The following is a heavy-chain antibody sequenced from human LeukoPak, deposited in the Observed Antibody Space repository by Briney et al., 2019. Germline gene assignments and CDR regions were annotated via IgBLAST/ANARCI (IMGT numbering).Heavy chain of an antibody. CDR3: AIQGVGRSTNADY. J-gene: IGHJ4*02. CDR2: IYYSGST. Sequence: SETLSLTCTVSGGSISSSSYYWGWIRQPPGKGLEWIGSIYYSGSTYYNPSLKSRVTISVDTSKNQFSLKLSSVTAADTAVYSCAIQGVGRSTNADYWGQGTLVTVSS. D-gene: IGHD1-26*01. CDR1: GGSISSSSYY. V-gene: IGHV4-39*01.